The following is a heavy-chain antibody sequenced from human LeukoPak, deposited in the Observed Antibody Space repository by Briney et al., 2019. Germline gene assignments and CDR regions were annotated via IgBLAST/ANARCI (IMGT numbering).Heavy chain of an antibody. V-gene: IGHV4-38-2*02. CDR3: ARSPNNGSGSYPPLV. CDR2: IYHSGST. J-gene: IGHJ4*02. Sequence: ASETLSLTCTVSGYSISSGYYWGWIRQPPGKGLEWIGSIYHSGSTYYNPSLKSRVTISVDTSKNQFSLKLSSVTAADTAVYYCARSPNNGSGSYPPLVWGQGTLVTVSS. CDR1: GYSISSGYY. D-gene: IGHD3-10*01.